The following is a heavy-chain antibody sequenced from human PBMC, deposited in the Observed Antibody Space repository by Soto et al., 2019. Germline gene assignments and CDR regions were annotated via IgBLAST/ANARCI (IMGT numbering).Heavy chain of an antibody. CDR2: ISSSGSTI. Sequence: PVVFPRHPSAAAGFPFCDSYMSWIRKAPGKGLEWVSYISSSGSTIYYADSVKGRFTISRDNAKNSLYLQMNSLRAEDTAVYYCARHMEPAVTTPVDYWGQGTLVTV. CDR1: GFPFCDSY. V-gene: IGHV3-11*01. J-gene: IGHJ4*02. CDR3: ARHMEPAVTTPVDY. D-gene: IGHD4-17*01.